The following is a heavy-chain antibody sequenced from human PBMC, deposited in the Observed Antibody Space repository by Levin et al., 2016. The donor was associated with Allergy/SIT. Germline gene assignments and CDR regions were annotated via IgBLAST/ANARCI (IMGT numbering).Heavy chain of an antibody. D-gene: IGHD1-1*01. Sequence: WIRQPPGKGLEWIGEINHSGSTNYNPSLKSRVTMSVDTSKNQFSLKLSSVTAADTAVYYCARVVSRTTAYYYYMDVWGKGTTVTVSS. J-gene: IGHJ6*03. V-gene: IGHV4-34*13. CDR3: ARVVSRTTAYYYYMDV. CDR2: INHSGST.